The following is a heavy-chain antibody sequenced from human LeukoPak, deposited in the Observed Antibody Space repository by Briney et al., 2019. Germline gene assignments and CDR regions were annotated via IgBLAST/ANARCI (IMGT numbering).Heavy chain of an antibody. D-gene: IGHD7-27*01. CDR1: GFTFDDYG. J-gene: IGHJ6*02. CDR2: INWNGGST. Sequence: GGSLRLSCAASGFTFDDYGMSWVRPAPGKGLEWVSGINWNGGSTGYADSVKGRFTISRDNAKNSLYLQMNSLRAEDTVLYHCARAGAEYYYGMDVWGQGTTVTVSS. V-gene: IGHV3-20*01. CDR3: ARAGAEYYYGMDV.